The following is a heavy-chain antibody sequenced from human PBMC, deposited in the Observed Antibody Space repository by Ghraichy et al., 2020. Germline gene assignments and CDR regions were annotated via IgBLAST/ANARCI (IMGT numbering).Heavy chain of an antibody. Sequence: GGSLRLSCAASGFTFSSYDMHWVRQATGKGLEWVSAIGTAGDTYYPGSVKGRFTISRENAKNSLYLQMNSLRAGDTAVYYCARAWYSSSWYGPYGMDVWGQGTTVTVSS. V-gene: IGHV3-13*01. CDR2: IGTAGDT. CDR1: GFTFSSYD. J-gene: IGHJ6*02. CDR3: ARAWYSSSWYGPYGMDV. D-gene: IGHD6-13*01.